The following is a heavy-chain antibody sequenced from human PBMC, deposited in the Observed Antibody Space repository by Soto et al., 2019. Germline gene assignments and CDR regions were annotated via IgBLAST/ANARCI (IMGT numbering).Heavy chain of an antibody. Sequence: SETLSLTCSVSGADINTYSWTWIRQPAGKGLELIGRIYTSASINYNPSLKGRVTLSVDTSTNQVSLRLASVTAADTAIYYCAIDQEAGYNFYCGMDVWGQGTTVTVSS. CDR3: AIDQEAGYNFYCGMDV. V-gene: IGHV4-4*07. CDR2: IYTSASI. CDR1: GADINTYS. D-gene: IGHD6-19*01. J-gene: IGHJ6*02.